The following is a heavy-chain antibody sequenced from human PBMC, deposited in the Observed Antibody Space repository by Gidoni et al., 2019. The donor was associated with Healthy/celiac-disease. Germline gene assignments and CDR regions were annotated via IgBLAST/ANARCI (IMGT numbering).Heavy chain of an antibody. J-gene: IGHJ5*02. Sequence: QVQLVESGGGVVQPGRSLRLSCAASGFTFSSYGMHWVRQAPGKGLEWVAVIWYDGSNKYYADSVKGRFTISRDNSKNTLYLQMNSLRAEDTAVYYCARERERTMIVFSPIGWFDPWGQGTLVTVSS. CDR3: ARERERTMIVFSPIGWFDP. CDR1: GFTFSSYG. V-gene: IGHV3-33*01. D-gene: IGHD3-22*01. CDR2: IWYDGSNK.